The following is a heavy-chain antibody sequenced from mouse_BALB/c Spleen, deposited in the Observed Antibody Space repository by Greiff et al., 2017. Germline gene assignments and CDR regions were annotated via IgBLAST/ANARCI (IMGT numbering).Heavy chain of an antibody. Sequence: EVKLMESGGGLVQPGGSRKLSCAASGFTFSDYGMAWVRQAPGKGPEWVAFISNLAYSIYYADTVTGRFTISRENAKNTLYLEMSSLRSEDTAMYYCAREGHYYGSRNYAMDYWGQGTSVTVSS. CDR3: AREGHYYGSRNYAMDY. D-gene: IGHD1-1*01. J-gene: IGHJ4*01. CDR2: ISNLAYSI. V-gene: IGHV5-15*02. CDR1: GFTFSDYG.